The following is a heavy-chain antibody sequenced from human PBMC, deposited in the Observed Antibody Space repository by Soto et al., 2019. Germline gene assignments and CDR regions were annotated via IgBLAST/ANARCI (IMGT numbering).Heavy chain of an antibody. CDR3: ARDPGYSSSPANWFDP. Sequence: SLTCTVSGGSMRGYFWTWIRQPPGKGLEWIGYIYYTGRTNYNPSLKSRLTISVDTSNNKFSLRLDSVTAADTAVYYCARDPGYSSSPANWFDPWGQGTVVTVSS. CDR1: GGSMRGYF. D-gene: IGHD5-18*01. J-gene: IGHJ5*02. V-gene: IGHV4-59*01. CDR2: IYYTGRT.